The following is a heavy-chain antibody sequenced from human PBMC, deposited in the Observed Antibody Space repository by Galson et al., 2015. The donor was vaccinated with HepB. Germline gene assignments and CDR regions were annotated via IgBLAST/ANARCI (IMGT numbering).Heavy chain of an antibody. CDR3: ARTSTAVAGSGFD. CDR2: ISPYNGDT. J-gene: IGHJ4*02. V-gene: IGHV1-18*01. D-gene: IGHD6-19*01. CDR1: GYTFTSYG. Sequence: SVKVSCKASGYTFTSYGITWVRQAPGQGLEWMGWISPYNGDTKHAQKFQGRVTMTTDTSTTTAYMELRSLRSDDTAVYYCARTSTAVAGSGFDWGQGTLVTASS.